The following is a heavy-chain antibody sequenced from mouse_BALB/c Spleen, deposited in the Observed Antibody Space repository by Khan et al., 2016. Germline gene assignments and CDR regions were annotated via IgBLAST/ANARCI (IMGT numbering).Heavy chain of an antibody. CDR1: GYSITSGYY. CDR2: ISYDGSN. J-gene: IGHJ1*01. D-gene: IGHD2-1*01. CDR3: SRVYGNYLYFDV. Sequence: EVQLQESGPGLVKPSQSLSLTCSVTGYSITSGYYWNWIRQFQGKKLEWMGYISYDGSNNYNPSLKNRISITRDTSKNQLFLKLNSVTTEDTATXYCSRVYGNYLYFDVLCAGTTVPVSS. V-gene: IGHV3-6*02.